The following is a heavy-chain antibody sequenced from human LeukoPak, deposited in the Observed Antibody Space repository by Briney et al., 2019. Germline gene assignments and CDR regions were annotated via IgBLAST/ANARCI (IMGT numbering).Heavy chain of an antibody. J-gene: IGHJ4*02. V-gene: IGHV4-39*07. CDR2: IYHSGST. CDR1: GGSTSSGGYY. Sequence: ASETLSLTCTVSGGSTSSGGYYWGWIRQPPGKGLEWIGSIYHSGSTYHNPSLKSRATISLDTSKNQFSLKLSSVTAADTAVYYCARVAGYYHFDYWGQGTLVTVSS. D-gene: IGHD3-22*01. CDR3: ARVAGYYHFDY.